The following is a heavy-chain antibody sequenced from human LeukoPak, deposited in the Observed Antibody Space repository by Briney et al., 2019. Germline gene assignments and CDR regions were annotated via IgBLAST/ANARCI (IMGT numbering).Heavy chain of an antibody. CDR3: ARQSVVRGVNYFDY. CDR2: IYPGDSDT. Sequence: GESLKISCKGSGYSFTSYWIGGVRQMPGKGLEWMGIIYPGDSDTRYSPSFQGEVTISADKSISTAYLQWSSLKASDTAMYYCARQSVVRGVNYFDYWGQGTLVTVSS. D-gene: IGHD3-10*01. J-gene: IGHJ4*02. V-gene: IGHV5-51*01. CDR1: GYSFTSYW.